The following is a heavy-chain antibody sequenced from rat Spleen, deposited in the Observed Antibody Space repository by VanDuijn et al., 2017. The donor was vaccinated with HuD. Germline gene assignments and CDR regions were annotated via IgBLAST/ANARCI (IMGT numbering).Heavy chain of an antibody. V-gene: IGHV5-29*01. D-gene: IGHD1-4*01. CDR2: ISYDGTAT. J-gene: IGHJ1*01. Sequence: EVQLVESGGGLVQPGRSLKLSCAASGFTFSKYGMAWVRQAPTKGLEWVASISYDGTATYYRDSVKGRFTLSRDNAKSTLYLQMGSLRSADTATYYCTRRGNYPYWYFDLWGPGTMVTVSS. CDR1: GFTFSKYG. CDR3: TRRGNYPYWYFDL.